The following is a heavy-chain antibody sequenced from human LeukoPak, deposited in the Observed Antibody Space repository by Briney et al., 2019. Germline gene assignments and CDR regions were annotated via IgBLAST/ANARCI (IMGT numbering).Heavy chain of an antibody. Sequence: GGSLRLSCAASGFIFSGYDMNWVRQAPGKGLEWVSYISISGSTIYYADSVKGRFTISRDNAKNSVYLQMNSLRAEDTAVYYCARVYGDYFHYWGQGTLVTVSS. D-gene: IGHD4-17*01. J-gene: IGHJ4*02. CDR3: ARVYGDYFHY. V-gene: IGHV3-48*03. CDR2: ISISGSTI. CDR1: GFIFSGYD.